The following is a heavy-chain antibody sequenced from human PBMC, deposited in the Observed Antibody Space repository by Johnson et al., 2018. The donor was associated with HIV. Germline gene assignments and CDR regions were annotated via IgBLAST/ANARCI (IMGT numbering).Heavy chain of an antibody. J-gene: IGHJ3*02. CDR3: ARGGATLRDALDI. CDR2: ITSNGEST. CDR1: GFIFNTYA. Sequence: EVQLVESGGGLVRPGGSLRLSCEASGFIFNTYAMHWVRQAPGKGLEFVSTITSNGESTYYANSVKGRFTISRDNSKNTLYLQMGSLRGEDMAVYYCARGGATLRDALDIGGQGTMVTVSS. D-gene: IGHD2-15*01. V-gene: IGHV3-64*01.